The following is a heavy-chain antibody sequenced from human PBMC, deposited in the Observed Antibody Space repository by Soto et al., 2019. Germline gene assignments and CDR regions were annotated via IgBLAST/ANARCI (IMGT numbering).Heavy chain of an antibody. D-gene: IGHD2-2*01. CDR3: AKDSRNVAVSAASVYGMDV. V-gene: IGHV3-23*01. J-gene: IGHJ6*02. CDR2: TRSNGEYT. CDR1: GFTFSDYA. Sequence: GGSLRLSCAGSGFTFSDYAMTWVRQAPGKGMEWVSTTRSNGEYTYYGDSAKGRFTVSRDNSKNTLYLEMSSVRAEDTAVYYCAKDSRNVAVSAASVYGMDVWGQGTTVTVSS.